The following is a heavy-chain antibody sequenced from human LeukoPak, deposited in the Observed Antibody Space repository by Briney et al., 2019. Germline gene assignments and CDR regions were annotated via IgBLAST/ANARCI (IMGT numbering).Heavy chain of an antibody. V-gene: IGHV1-69*13. CDR2: IIPIFGTA. D-gene: IGHD5-24*01. CDR1: GGTFSSYA. J-gene: IGHJ3*02. CDR3: ARARTTRDGYNYGAFDI. Sequence: SVKVSCKASGGTFSSYAISWVRQAPGQGLEWMGGIIPIFGTANYAQKFQGRVTITADESTSTAYMELSSLRSEDTAVYYCARARTTRDGYNYGAFDIWGQGTMLTVSS.